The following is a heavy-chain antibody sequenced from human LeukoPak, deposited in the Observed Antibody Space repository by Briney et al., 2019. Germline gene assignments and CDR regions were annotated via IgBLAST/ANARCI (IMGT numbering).Heavy chain of an antibody. CDR2: IYPGDSDT. D-gene: IGHD6-19*01. Sequence: GESLKISCKGSGYSFTSYWIGWVRQMPGKGLEWMGIIYPGDSDTRYSPSFQGQVTISAGKSISTAYLQWSSLKASDTAMYYCARWAVALKGYYYGMDVWGQGTTVTVSS. V-gene: IGHV5-51*01. CDR3: ARWAVALKGYYYGMDV. J-gene: IGHJ6*02. CDR1: GYSFTSYW.